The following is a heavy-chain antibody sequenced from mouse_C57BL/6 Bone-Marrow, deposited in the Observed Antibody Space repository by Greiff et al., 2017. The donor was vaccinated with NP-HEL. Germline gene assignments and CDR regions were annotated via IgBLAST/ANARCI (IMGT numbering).Heavy chain of an antibody. J-gene: IGHJ4*01. CDR3: ARLNWDYAMDY. D-gene: IGHD4-1*01. CDR2: ISYSGST. Sequence: DVQLQESGPGMVKPSQSLSLTCTVTGYSITSGYDWHWIRHFPGNKLEWMGYISYSGSTNYNPSLKSRISITHDTSKNHFFLKLNSVTTEDTATYYCARLNWDYAMDYWGQGTSVTVSS. CDR1: GYSITSGYD. V-gene: IGHV3-1*01.